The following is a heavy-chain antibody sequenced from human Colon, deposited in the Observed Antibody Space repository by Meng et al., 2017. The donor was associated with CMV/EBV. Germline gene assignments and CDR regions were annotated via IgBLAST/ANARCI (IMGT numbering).Heavy chain of an antibody. D-gene: IGHD5-24*01. CDR3: ARDQFYYFDY. CDR1: GFSFSSHG. CDR2: ISHDETYK. J-gene: IGHJ4*01. Sequence: GGSLRLSCITSGFSFSSHGMHWVRQAPGKGLEWVAFISHDETYKHYSDSVRGRFTLSRDNSRNTLYLQMNSVKVADTAVYYCARDQFYYFDYWGHGTLVTVSS. V-gene: IGHV3-30*02.